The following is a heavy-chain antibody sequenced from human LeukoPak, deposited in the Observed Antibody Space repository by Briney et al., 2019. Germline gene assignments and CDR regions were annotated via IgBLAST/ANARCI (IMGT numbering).Heavy chain of an antibody. CDR3: ARGLDGGLPFGY. CDR2: ISSGGST. V-gene: IGHV3-53*01. Sequence: PGGSLRLSCAASGFTVSSNYMSWVRQAPGKGLEWVSLISSGGSTFYADSVKGRFTISRGNFKNTLYLQMNSLRAEDTAIYFCARGLDGGLPFGYWGQGTLVTVSS. CDR1: GFTVSSNY. J-gene: IGHJ4*02. D-gene: IGHD2-15*01.